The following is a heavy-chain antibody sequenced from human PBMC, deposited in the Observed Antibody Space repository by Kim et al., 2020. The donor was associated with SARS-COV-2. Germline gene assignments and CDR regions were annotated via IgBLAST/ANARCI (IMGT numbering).Heavy chain of an antibody. CDR1: GGSISSSSYY. CDR2: IYYSGST. J-gene: IGHJ4*02. V-gene: IGHV4-39*07. Sequence: SQTLSLTCTVSGGSISSSSYYWAWIRQPPGKGLEWIGSIYYSGSTYYNPSLKSRVTISIDTSKNQFSLKLNSLTAADTAVYRCARMDYHGSGSCDFWGQGTLVTVSS. CDR3: ARMDYHGSGSCDF. D-gene: IGHD3-10*01.